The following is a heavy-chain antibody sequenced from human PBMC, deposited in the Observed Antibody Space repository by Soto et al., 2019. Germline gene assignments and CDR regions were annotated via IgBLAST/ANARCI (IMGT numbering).Heavy chain of an antibody. D-gene: IGHD4-4*01. J-gene: IGHJ6*02. V-gene: IGHV3-48*03. CDR3: SRGRYRNYVFPEYAMDV. Sequence: TGGSLRLSCAASGFSFSNYEVNWVRQAPGKGLEWISYISGSGETIYYADSVQGRFTISRDNFRNSLDLQMNSLRVEDTAVYYCSRGRYRNYVFPEYAMDVWGQGTTVTVSS. CDR1: GFSFSNYE. CDR2: ISGSGETI.